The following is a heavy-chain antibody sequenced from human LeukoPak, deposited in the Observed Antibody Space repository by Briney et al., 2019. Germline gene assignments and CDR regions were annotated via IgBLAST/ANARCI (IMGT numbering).Heavy chain of an antibody. CDR2: INAGNGNT. CDR1: GYTFTSYA. CDR3: ARVFSGSYYQPFDY. J-gene: IGHJ4*02. V-gene: IGHV1-3*01. Sequence: ASVKVSCKDSGYTFTSYAMHWVRQAPGQRLEWMGWINAGNGNTKYSQKFQGRVTITRDTSASTAYMELSSLRSEDTAVYYCARVFSGSYYQPFDYWGQGTLVTVSS. D-gene: IGHD1-26*01.